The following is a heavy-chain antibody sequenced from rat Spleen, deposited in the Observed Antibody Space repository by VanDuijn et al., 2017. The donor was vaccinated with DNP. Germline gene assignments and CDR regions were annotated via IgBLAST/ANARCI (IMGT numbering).Heavy chain of an antibody. CDR1: GFSFSDYY. J-gene: IGHJ2*01. Sequence: EGQLVESGGGLVQPGRSLKLSCAASGFSFSDYYMAWVRQAPTNGLEWVAYIGSDGYAPYYGDSVKGRFTISRDNAKTTLSLQMNSLISEDMATYYCIRWNSGHFDYWGQGVMVTVSS. CDR3: IRWNSGHFDY. CDR2: IGSDGYAP. V-gene: IGHV5-22*01. D-gene: IGHD4-3*01.